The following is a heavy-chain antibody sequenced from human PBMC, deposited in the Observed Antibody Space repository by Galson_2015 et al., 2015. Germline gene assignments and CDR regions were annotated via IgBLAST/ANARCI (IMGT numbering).Heavy chain of an antibody. D-gene: IGHD3/OR15-3a*01. Sequence: SLRLSCAASEFTFSSYYMSWVRQAPGAGLEWVSSISSSATYIYYADSVKGRFTISRDNAKNHLYLQMNSLGAEDTAVYYCARQSLVYEKRTFYYPTNSFYWGQGTLVTVSS. CDR3: ARQSLVYEKRTFYYPTNSFY. V-gene: IGHV3-21*01. CDR1: EFTFSSYY. J-gene: IGHJ4*02. CDR2: ISSSATYI.